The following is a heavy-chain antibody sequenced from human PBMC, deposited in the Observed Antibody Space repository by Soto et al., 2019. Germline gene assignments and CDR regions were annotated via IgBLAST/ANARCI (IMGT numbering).Heavy chain of an antibody. CDR1: GGSFSGYY. Sequence: SETLSLTCAVYGGSFSGYYWSWIRQPPGKGLEWIGEINHSGSTNYNPSLKSRVTISVDRSKNQFSLKLSSVTAADTAVYYCAREGLSHEIDYWGQGTLVTVSS. CDR2: INHSGST. J-gene: IGHJ4*02. CDR3: AREGLSHEIDY. V-gene: IGHV4-34*01. D-gene: IGHD2-2*01.